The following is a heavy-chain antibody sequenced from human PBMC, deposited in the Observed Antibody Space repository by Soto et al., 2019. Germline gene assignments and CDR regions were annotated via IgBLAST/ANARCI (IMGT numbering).Heavy chain of an antibody. V-gene: IGHV4-59*01. CDR1: GGSISSYY. Sequence: QVQLQESGPGLVKPSETLSLTCTVSGGSISSYYWSWIRQPPGKGLEWIGYIYYSGSTNYNPSLKSRVTISVDTSKNQFSLKLSSVTAADTAVYYCARVKGRSAVAANFDYWGQGTLVTVSS. D-gene: IGHD6-19*01. CDR3: ARVKGRSAVAANFDY. CDR2: IYYSGST. J-gene: IGHJ4*02.